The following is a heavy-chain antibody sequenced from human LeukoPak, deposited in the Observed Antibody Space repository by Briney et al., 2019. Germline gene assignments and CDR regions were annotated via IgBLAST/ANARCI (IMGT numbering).Heavy chain of an antibody. CDR3: ARDGLTKGSPVGY. Sequence: ASVKVSCKASGYTFTGYYMHWVRQAPGQGLEWMGWINPNSGGTNYAQKFQGRVTMTRDTSISTAYMELSRLRSDDTAVYYCARDGLTKGSPVGYWSQGTLVTVSS. V-gene: IGHV1-2*02. CDR2: INPNSGGT. J-gene: IGHJ4*02. D-gene: IGHD1-26*01. CDR1: GYTFTGYY.